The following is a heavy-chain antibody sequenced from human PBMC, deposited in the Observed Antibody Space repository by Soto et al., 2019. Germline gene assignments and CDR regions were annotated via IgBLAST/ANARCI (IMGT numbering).Heavy chain of an antibody. Sequence: ASVKVSCKASGYTFTDHYIHWVRQAPGQGLEWMGWINPKNGDTIFAQKFQGRVTMTRDTSTSTAYMELTSLRFDDTAVYYCARHSGYDYVFDYWGQGTLVTVSS. CDR1: GYTFTDHY. J-gene: IGHJ4*02. CDR2: INPKNGDT. D-gene: IGHD5-12*01. V-gene: IGHV1-2*02. CDR3: ARHSGYDYVFDY.